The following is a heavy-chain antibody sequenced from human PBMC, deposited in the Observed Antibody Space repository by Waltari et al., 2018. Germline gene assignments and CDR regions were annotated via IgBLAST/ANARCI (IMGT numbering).Heavy chain of an antibody. J-gene: IGHJ4*02. CDR2: ISGYNGNT. V-gene: IGHV1-18*01. D-gene: IGHD2-15*01. CDR3: ARGARMYFDN. CDR1: GYMFTTYC. Sequence: QVQLVQSGAEVKKPGASVNVSCKASGYMFTTYCLTWVRQVPGQGLEWMGWISGYNGNTKYAQQFQGRVTMTIDTSTSTAYMELRSLRADDTAVYYCARGARMYFDNWGREPWSPSP.